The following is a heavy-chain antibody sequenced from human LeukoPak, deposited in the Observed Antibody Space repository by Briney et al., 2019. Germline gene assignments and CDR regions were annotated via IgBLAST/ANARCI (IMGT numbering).Heavy chain of an antibody. Sequence: GGSLRLSCKASGFTFDDYGMGWVRLVPGKGLEWVAGINWNGEKTGYADSVKGRFSISRDNAENSLYLEMNSLRAEDTAFYHCARDSDFWSGSYFFDLWGQGTLVTVSS. CDR3: ARDSDFWSGSYFFDL. CDR1: GFTFDDYG. CDR2: INWNGEKT. V-gene: IGHV3-20*01. J-gene: IGHJ4*02. D-gene: IGHD3-3*01.